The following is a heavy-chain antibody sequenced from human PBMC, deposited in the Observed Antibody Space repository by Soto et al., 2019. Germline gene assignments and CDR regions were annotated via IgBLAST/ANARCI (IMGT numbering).Heavy chain of an antibody. D-gene: IGHD1-26*01. CDR2: ISGSGGST. Sequence: GGSLRLSCAASGFTFSSYAMSWVRQAPGKGLEWVSAISGSGGSTYYADSVKGRFTISRDNSKNTLYLQVNSLRAEDTAVYYCAKGAIVGATTSLFYYYYGMDVWGQGTTVTVSS. V-gene: IGHV3-23*01. CDR3: AKGAIVGATTSLFYYYYGMDV. CDR1: GFTFSSYA. J-gene: IGHJ6*02.